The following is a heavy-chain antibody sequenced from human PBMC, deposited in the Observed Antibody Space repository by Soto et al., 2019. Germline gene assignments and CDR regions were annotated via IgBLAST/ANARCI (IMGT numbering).Heavy chain of an antibody. J-gene: IGHJ4*02. CDR1: GFSLSTRGVG. CDR3: AHSSRGYAYYFDQ. CDR2: IFWDDDK. V-gene: IGHV2-5*02. D-gene: IGHD5-12*01. Sequence: QITLKESGPTLVKPTQTLTLTCSFSGFSLSTRGVGVGWIRQPPGKALEWLALIFWDDDKWYSPSLRSRLTSAGDASKNQVVLAMTNMDPVDTAAYCCAHSSRGYAYYFDQWGQGTLVTVSS.